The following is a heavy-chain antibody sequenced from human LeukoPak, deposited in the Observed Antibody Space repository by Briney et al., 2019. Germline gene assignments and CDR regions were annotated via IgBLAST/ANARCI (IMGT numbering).Heavy chain of an antibody. Sequence: SETLSLTCTVSSDSISSGDYYWSWIRQPAGKGLEFIGYINKNGGTYYNPPLKSRVSISIDTSKNQFSLKLTSVTAADTAVYFCAREHKSYGDYPYYFDSWGQGTLVTVSS. CDR2: INKNGGT. D-gene: IGHD4-17*01. J-gene: IGHJ4*02. V-gene: IGHV4-30-4*01. CDR3: AREHKSYGDYPYYFDS. CDR1: SDSISSGDYY.